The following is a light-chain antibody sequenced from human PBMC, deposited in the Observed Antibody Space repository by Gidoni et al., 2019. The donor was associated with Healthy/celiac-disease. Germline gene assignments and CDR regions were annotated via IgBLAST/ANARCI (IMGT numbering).Light chain of an antibody. CDR3: QQYDNLSPLT. J-gene: IGKJ4*01. CDR1: QDISNY. CDR2: DAS. Sequence: DIQMTQSPSSLSASVGDRVTITCQASQDISNYLNWYQQKPGKAPKLLIYDASNLETGVPSRFSGSGSGTDFTFTIRSLQPEDIATYYCQQYDNLSPLTFGGGTKVEIK. V-gene: IGKV1-33*01.